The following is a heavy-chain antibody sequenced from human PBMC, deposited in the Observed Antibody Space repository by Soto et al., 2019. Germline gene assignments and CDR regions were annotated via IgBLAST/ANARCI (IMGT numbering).Heavy chain of an antibody. CDR1: GFTFSSYA. Sequence: EVQLLESGGGLVQPGGSLRLSCAASGFTFSSYAMSWVRQAPGKGLEWVSAISGSGGSTYYADSVKGRFTISRDNYKNTLYLQMNSLRAEDTAVYYCAKVIVATIFPFDYWGQGTLVTVSS. CDR2: ISGSGGST. J-gene: IGHJ4*02. CDR3: AKVIVATIFPFDY. V-gene: IGHV3-23*01. D-gene: IGHD5-12*01.